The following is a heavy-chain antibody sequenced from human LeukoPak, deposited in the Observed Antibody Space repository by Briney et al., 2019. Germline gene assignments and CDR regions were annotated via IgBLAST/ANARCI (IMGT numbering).Heavy chain of an antibody. D-gene: IGHD6-19*01. CDR3: ASLYPGIAVAGPDY. J-gene: IGHJ4*02. CDR1: GGSISSSSYF. CDR2: IYYSGST. V-gene: IGHV4-39*07. Sequence: PSETLSLTCTVSGGSISSSSYFWGWIRQPPGKGLEWIGSIYYSGSTSYNTSLKSRVTISVDMSKNQFSLRLSSVTAADTAVYYCASLYPGIAVAGPDYWGQGTLVTVSS.